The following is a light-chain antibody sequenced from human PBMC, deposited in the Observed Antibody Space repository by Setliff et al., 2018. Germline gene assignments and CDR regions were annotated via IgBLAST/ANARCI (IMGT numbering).Light chain of an antibody. V-gene: IGLV2-23*02. Sequence: QSVLAQPASVSGSPGQSIAISCTGTSSDVGAYDYVSWYQQHPDRAPKLMIYDVSKRPPGVSNRFPCSKSGNTASLTISGLQPEDEADYYCCSYTGTETPYGFGIGTKV. CDR1: SSDVGAYDY. CDR2: DVS. J-gene: IGLJ6*01. CDR3: CSYTGTETPYG.